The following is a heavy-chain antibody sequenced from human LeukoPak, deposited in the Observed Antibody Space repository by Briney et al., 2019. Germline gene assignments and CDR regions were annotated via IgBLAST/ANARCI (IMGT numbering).Heavy chain of an antibody. CDR1: GGSISSYY. V-gene: IGHV4-59*08. CDR2: IYYSGST. J-gene: IGHJ4*02. D-gene: IGHD6-6*01. CDR3: ARQSSSSGIDC. Sequence: SETLSLTCTVSGGSISSYYWSWIRQPPGKGLEWIGYIYYSGSTNYNPSLKSRVTISVDTSKNQFSLKLSSVTAADTAVYYCARQSSSSGIDCWGQGTLVTVSS.